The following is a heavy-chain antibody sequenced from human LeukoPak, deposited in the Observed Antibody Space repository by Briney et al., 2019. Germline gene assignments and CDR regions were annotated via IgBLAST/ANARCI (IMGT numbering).Heavy chain of an antibody. CDR2: VIPILGIA. CDR1: GGTFSSYT. V-gene: IGHV1-69*04. CDR3: ARDPKGYYYDSSGPAGDY. D-gene: IGHD3-22*01. J-gene: IGHJ4*02. Sequence: SVKVSCKASGGTFSSYTISWVRQAPGQGLEWMGRVIPILGIANYAQKFQGRVTITADKSTSTAYMELSSLRSEDTAVYYCARDPKGYYYDSSGPAGDYWGQGTLVTVSS.